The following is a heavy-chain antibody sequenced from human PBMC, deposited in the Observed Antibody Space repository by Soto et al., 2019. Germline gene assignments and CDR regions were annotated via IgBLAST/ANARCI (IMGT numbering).Heavy chain of an antibody. CDR3: ARGGGVYDPFGLDP. CDR1: GGTFSSYA. J-gene: IGHJ5*02. CDR2: IIPIFGTA. V-gene: IGHV1-69*13. D-gene: IGHD3-3*01. Sequence: ASVKVSCKASGGTFSSYAISWVRQAPGQGLEWMGGIIPIFGTANYAQKFQGRVTITADESTSTAYMELSSLRSEDTAVYYCARGGGVYDPFGLDPWGQGTLVTVSS.